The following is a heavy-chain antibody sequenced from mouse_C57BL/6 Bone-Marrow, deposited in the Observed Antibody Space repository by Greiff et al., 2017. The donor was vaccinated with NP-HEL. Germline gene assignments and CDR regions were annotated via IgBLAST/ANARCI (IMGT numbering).Heavy chain of an antibody. D-gene: IGHD2-1*01. Sequence: VQLKQSGPVLVKPGASVKMSCKASGYTFTDYYMNWVKQSHGKSLEWIGVINPYNGGTSYNQKFKGKATLTVDKSSSTAYMELNSLTSEDSAVYYCARYGVYGNYEGDWFAYWGQGTLVTVSA. V-gene: IGHV1-19*01. CDR2: INPYNGGT. CDR1: GYTFTDYY. CDR3: ARYGVYGNYEGDWFAY. J-gene: IGHJ3*01.